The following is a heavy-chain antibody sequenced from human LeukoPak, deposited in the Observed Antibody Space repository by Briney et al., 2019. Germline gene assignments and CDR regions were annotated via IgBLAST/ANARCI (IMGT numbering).Heavy chain of an antibody. CDR1: GFTFSSYG. CDR2: ISYDGSNK. V-gene: IGHV3-30*03. CDR3: ARDYGDYLEYFQH. J-gene: IGHJ1*01. Sequence: GGSLRLSCAASGFTFSSYGMHWVRQAPGKELEWVAVISYDGSNKYYADSVKGRFTISRDNSKNTLYLQMNSLRAEDTAVYYCARDYGDYLEYFQHWGQGTLVTVSS. D-gene: IGHD4-17*01.